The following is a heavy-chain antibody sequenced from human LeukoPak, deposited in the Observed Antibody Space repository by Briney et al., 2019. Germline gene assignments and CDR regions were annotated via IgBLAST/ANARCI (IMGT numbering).Heavy chain of an antibody. CDR1: GYTFTGYY. V-gene: IGHV1-2*02. D-gene: IGHD5-24*01. CDR2: INPNSGGT. CDR3: SRTPVDRATIVY. J-gene: IGHJ4*02. Sequence: GASVKVSCKASGYTFTGYYMHWVRQAPGQGLEWMGWINPNSGGTNYVQKFQGRATMTRDTSISTAYMELSRLRSDDTAVYYCSRTPVDRATIVYWGQGTLVTVSS.